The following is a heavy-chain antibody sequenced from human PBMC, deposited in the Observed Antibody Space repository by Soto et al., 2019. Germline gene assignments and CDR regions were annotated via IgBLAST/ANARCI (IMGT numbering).Heavy chain of an antibody. Sequence: EVQLVESGGGLVQPGGSLRLSCAASGFTFSSYSMNWVRQAPGKGLEWVSYISSSSSTIYYADSVKGRFTISRDNAKNSLCLQMNSLRDEDTAVYYCATAPGYYGMDVWGQGTTVTVSS. J-gene: IGHJ6*02. CDR3: ATAPGYYGMDV. CDR1: GFTFSSYS. V-gene: IGHV3-48*02. CDR2: ISSSSSTI.